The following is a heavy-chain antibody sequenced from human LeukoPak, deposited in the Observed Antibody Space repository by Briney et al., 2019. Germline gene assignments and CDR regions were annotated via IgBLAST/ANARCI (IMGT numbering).Heavy chain of an antibody. D-gene: IGHD3-22*01. Sequence: SETLSLTCTVSGYSISSGYCWGWIRQPPGKGLEWIGIIYHSGSTYYDPSLKSRVTISVDTSKNQFSLKLSSVTAADTAVYYCASDYDSSGYYTRDYWGQGTLVTVSS. V-gene: IGHV4-38-2*02. CDR1: GYSISSGYC. CDR2: IYHSGST. CDR3: ASDYDSSGYYTRDY. J-gene: IGHJ4*02.